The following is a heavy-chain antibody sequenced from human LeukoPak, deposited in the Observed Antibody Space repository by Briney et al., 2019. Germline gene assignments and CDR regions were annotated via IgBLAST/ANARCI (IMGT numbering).Heavy chain of an antibody. CDR2: IAGTSGDT. V-gene: IGHV3-23*01. Sequence: GGSLRLPCAASGFTFSTYVMIWVRQAPGKGLEWVSAIAGTSGDTYYADSVKGRFTISRDNSKNTLYLQMNSLRVEDTAVYYCARVYYGSGSPRHFDYWGQGTLVTVSS. J-gene: IGHJ4*02. CDR1: GFTFSTYV. D-gene: IGHD3-10*01. CDR3: ARVYYGSGSPRHFDY.